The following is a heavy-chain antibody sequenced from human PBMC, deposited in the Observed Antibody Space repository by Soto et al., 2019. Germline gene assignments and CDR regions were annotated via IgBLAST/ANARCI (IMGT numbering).Heavy chain of an antibody. J-gene: IGHJ6*02. Sequence: QVQLQESGPGLVKPSQTLSLTCTVSGGSISSGGYYWSWIRQHPGKGLEWIGYIYYSGSTYYNPSLKSRVTISGDTSKNQFSLKLSSVTAADTAVYYCARGGGVGYYDSSGYAYYYYGMDVWGQGTTVTVSS. CDR3: ARGGGVGYYDSSGYAYYYYGMDV. CDR1: GGSISSGGYY. V-gene: IGHV4-31*03. CDR2: IYYSGST. D-gene: IGHD3-22*01.